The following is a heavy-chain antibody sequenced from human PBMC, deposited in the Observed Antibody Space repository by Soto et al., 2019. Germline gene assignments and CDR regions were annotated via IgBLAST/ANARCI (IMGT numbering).Heavy chain of an antibody. D-gene: IGHD2-21*02. CDR2: ISGSGGNT. Sequence: LRLSCAASGLIFSRYAINWVRQAPGKGLEWVSGISGSGGNTYYADSVRGRFTVSRDNLKNTVYLQMNSLRVEDTAVYYCAKPYCGGDCYRVDYHSGMDVWGQGTTVTVSS. J-gene: IGHJ6*02. V-gene: IGHV3-23*01. CDR1: GLIFSRYA. CDR3: AKPYCGGDCYRVDYHSGMDV.